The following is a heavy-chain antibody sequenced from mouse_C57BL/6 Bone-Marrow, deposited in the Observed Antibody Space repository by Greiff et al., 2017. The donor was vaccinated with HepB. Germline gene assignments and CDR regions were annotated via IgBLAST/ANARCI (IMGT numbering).Heavy chain of an antibody. V-gene: IGHV1-81*01. D-gene: IGHD1-1*01. CDR3: ARWGIITTVVASNWYFDV. Sequence: QVQLQQSGAELARPGASVKLSCKASGYTFTSYGISWVKQRTGQGLEWIGEIYPRSGNTYYNEKFKGKATLTADKSSSTAYMELRSLTSEDSAVYFCARWGIITTVVASNWYFDVWGTGTTVTVSS. J-gene: IGHJ1*03. CDR1: GYTFTSYG. CDR2: IYPRSGNT.